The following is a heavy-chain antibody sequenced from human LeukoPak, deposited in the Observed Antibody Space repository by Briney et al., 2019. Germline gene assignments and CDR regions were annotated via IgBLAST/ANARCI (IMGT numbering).Heavy chain of an antibody. CDR1: GGSISSSSYY. J-gene: IGHJ4*02. V-gene: IGHV4-39*07. Sequence: PSETLSLTCTVSGGSISSSSYYWGWIRQPPGKGLEWIGEINHSGSTNYNPSLKSRVTISVDTSKNQFSLKLSSVTAADTAVYYCARRHKGTMVRGATFDYWGQGTLVTVSS. CDR3: ARRHKGTMVRGATFDY. CDR2: INHSGST. D-gene: IGHD3-10*01.